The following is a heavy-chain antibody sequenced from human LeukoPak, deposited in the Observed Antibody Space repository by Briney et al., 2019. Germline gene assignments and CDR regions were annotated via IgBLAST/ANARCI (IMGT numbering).Heavy chain of an antibody. V-gene: IGHV1-18*01. J-gene: IGHJ6*02. CDR2: ISAYNQDT. D-gene: IGHD1-26*01. Sequence: ASVKVSCKASGYTFSTYGISWVRQASGQGLEWMGWISAYNQDTNYAQKLQGRVTITADESTSTAYMELSSLRSEDTAVYYCAVGATKYYYGMDVWGQGTTVTVSS. CDR1: GYTFSTYG. CDR3: AVGATKYYYGMDV.